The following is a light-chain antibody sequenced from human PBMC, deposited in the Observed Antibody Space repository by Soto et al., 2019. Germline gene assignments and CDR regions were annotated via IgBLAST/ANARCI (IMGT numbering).Light chain of an antibody. J-gene: IGLJ2*01. Sequence: QSVLTQPPSASGTPGQTVSISCSGSSSNIGRGFVYWYQQFPGAAPKLLMYSHNIRPSGIPDRFSASTSGTSASLAISGLRSEDEADYHCATWDDDVSGVVFGGGTKLNVL. CDR2: SHN. CDR3: ATWDDDVSGVV. CDR1: SSNIGRGF. V-gene: IGLV1-47*02.